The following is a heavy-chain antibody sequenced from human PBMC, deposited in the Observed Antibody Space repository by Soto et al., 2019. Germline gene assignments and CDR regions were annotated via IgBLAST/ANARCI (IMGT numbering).Heavy chain of an antibody. Sequence: QVQLVESGGGAVLAGMSLRLSCAGSGFTFSDYAMYWVRQAPGKGLEWVAVTSDDGSKRYYTESVKGRFTITRDNSKNALFLQMNSLRREDTAVYYCTKGSPDSSWLDWCQGTLVAVVS. CDR2: TSDDGSKR. V-gene: IGHV3-30*18. CDR3: TKGSPDSSWLD. D-gene: IGHD6-13*01. J-gene: IGHJ4*02. CDR1: GFTFSDYA.